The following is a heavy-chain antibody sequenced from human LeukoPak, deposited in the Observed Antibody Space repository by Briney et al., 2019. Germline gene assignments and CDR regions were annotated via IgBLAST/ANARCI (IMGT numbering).Heavy chain of an antibody. CDR2: IYTSGST. D-gene: IGHD6-6*01. J-gene: IGHJ3*02. CDR1: GASISSYY. V-gene: IGHV4-4*07. Sequence: SQSLSLTCTVSGASISSYYWSWIRHPAGEGLGCIGGIYTSGSTNYKPSVKGRVTMSVDTSKNQFSLKLSSVTAADTAVYYCARDTPYSSSPYAFDIWGQGTMVTVSS. CDR3: ARDTPYSSSPYAFDI.